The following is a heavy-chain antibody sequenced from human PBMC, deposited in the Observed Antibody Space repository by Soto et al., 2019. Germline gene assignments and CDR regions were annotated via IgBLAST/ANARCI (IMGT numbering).Heavy chain of an antibody. J-gene: IGHJ4*02. V-gene: IGHV4-31*03. CDR2: IYYSGST. CDR1: GGSISSGGYY. Sequence: QVQLQESGPGLVKPSQTLSLTCTVSGGSISSGGYYWSWIRQHPGKGLEWIGYIYYSGSTYYNPSLKRRXXIXVXXSKTQFALKLSSVTAADTAVYYCARDSRNDLAFDYWGQGTLVTVSS. D-gene: IGHD1-1*01. CDR3: ARDSRNDLAFDY.